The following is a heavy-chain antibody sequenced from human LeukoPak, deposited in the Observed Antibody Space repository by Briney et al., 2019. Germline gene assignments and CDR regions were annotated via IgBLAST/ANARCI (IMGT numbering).Heavy chain of an antibody. D-gene: IGHD6-19*01. CDR3: ARGAGAGTVY. V-gene: IGHV4-59*08. CDR2: IYYSGST. Sequence: SETLSLTCTVSGGSISSYYWSWIRHPPGKGLEWIGYIYYSGSTNYTPSLKSRVTISVDTSKNQFSLKLSAVTAANTAVYYCARGAGAGTVYWGQGTLVTVSS. J-gene: IGHJ4*02. CDR1: GGSISSYY.